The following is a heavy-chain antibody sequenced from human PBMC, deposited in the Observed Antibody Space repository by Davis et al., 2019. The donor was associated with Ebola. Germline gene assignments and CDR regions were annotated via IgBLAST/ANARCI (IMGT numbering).Heavy chain of an antibody. D-gene: IGHD3-3*01. V-gene: IGHV3-30*18. Sequence: GESLKISCAASGFTFSSYGMHWVRQAPGKGLEWVAVISYDGSNKYYADSEKGRFTISRDNSKNTLYLQMNSLRAEDTAVYYCAKDILTYYDFWSGYGMDVWGQGTTVTVSS. J-gene: IGHJ6*02. CDR3: AKDILTYYDFWSGYGMDV. CDR2: ISYDGSNK. CDR1: GFTFSSYG.